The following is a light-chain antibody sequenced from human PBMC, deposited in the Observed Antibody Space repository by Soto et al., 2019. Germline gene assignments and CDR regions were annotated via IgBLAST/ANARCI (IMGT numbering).Light chain of an antibody. V-gene: IGKV3-20*01. CDR3: QQYSSSPPEFT. J-gene: IGKJ3*01. CDR1: QSVGSSY. Sequence: EIVLTQSPGTLSVSPGERVTLSCRASQSVGSSYLAWYQQRPGQAPRLLIFGASYRATGIPDRFRGSGSGTDFTLTISRLEPEEFAVYYCQQYSSSPPEFTFGPGTKVDSK. CDR2: GAS.